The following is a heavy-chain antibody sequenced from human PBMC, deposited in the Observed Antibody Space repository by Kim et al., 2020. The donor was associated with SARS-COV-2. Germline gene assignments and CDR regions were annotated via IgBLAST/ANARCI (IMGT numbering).Heavy chain of an antibody. Sequence: GGSLRLSCAASGFTFSSYAMHWVRQAPGKGLEWVAVISYDGSNKYYADSVKGRFTISRDNSKNTLYLQMNSLRAEDTAVYYCARDHRKTDQLLYADLGYWGQGTLVTVSS. D-gene: IGHD2-2*02. CDR2: ISYDGSNK. CDR3: ARDHRKTDQLLYADLGY. J-gene: IGHJ4*02. CDR1: GFTFSSYA. V-gene: IGHV3-30*04.